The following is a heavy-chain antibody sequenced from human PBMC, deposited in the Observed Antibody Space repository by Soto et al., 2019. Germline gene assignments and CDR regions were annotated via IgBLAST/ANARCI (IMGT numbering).Heavy chain of an antibody. V-gene: IGHV4-4*07. D-gene: IGHD3-10*01. CDR2: IHTSGST. CDR3: ARQIYYYNDNRAGLDI. CDR1: GGSISGYY. J-gene: IGHJ3*02. Sequence: SETLSLTCTVSGGSISGYYWSWIRQTAGKGLEWIGRIHTSGSTDYSPSLKSRVTISVDTSKNKFSLKLSSVTAADTAVYYCARQIYYYNDNRAGLDIWGQGTMVTVS.